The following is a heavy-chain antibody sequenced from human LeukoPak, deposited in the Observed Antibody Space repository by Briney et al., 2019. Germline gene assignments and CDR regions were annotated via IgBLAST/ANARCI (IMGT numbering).Heavy chain of an antibody. J-gene: IGHJ5*01. CDR2: MYISGST. CDR3: ARDYLVGAPLDS. V-gene: IGHV4-4*07. Sequence: PSETLSLTCTVSGVSITNYYWAWIRQPAGKGLEWIGRMYISGSTNYNPSLKSRGTISIDKSNHQFSLKLRSVTAADTAVYYCARDYLVGAPLDSWGHGTLVTVSS. D-gene: IGHD1-26*01. CDR1: GVSITNYY.